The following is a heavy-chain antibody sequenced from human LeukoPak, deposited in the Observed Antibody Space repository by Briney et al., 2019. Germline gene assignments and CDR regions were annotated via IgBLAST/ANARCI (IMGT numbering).Heavy chain of an antibody. V-gene: IGHV4-34*01. J-gene: IGHJ4*02. CDR3: ARGGATPMVLSY. Sequence: SETLSLTCAVYGGSFSGYYWSWIRQPPGKGLEWIGEINHSGRTNYNPSLKSRFTISADTSKNQFSLKLSSVTAADTAVYYYARGGATPMVLSYWGQGTLVTVSP. CDR1: GGSFSGYY. CDR2: INHSGRT. D-gene: IGHD5-18*01.